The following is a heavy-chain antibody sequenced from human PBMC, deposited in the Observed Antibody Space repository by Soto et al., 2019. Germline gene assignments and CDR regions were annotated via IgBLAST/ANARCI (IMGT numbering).Heavy chain of an antibody. CDR1: GGSISSYY. D-gene: IGHD3-10*01. CDR2: IYYSGST. J-gene: IGHJ3*02. CDR3: ARVWGGAFDI. Sequence: QVQLQESGPGLVKPSETLSLTCTVSGGSISSYYWSWIRQPPGKGLEWIGYIYYSGSTNYNPSLKRRVTISVDTSKNQFSLMLSSVTAADTAVYYCARVWGGAFDIWGQGTIVTVSS. V-gene: IGHV4-59*01.